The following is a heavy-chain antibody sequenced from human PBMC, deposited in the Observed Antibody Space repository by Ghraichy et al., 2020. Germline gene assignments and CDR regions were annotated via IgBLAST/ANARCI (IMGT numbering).Heavy chain of an antibody. CDR3: AKSMRAAGAEFDP. D-gene: IGHD4/OR15-4a*01. CDR1: GGSISSGGYS. Sequence: SETLSLTCAVSGGSISSGGYSWSWIRQPPGKGLEWIGYIYHSGSTYYNPSLKSRVTISVDRSKNQFSLKLSSVTAADTAVYYCAKSMRAAGAEFDPWGQGTLVTVSS. CDR2: IYHSGST. J-gene: IGHJ5*02. V-gene: IGHV4-30-2*01.